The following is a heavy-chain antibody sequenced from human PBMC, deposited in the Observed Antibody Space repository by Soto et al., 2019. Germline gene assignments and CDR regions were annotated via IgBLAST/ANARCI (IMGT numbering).Heavy chain of an antibody. J-gene: IGHJ6*04. D-gene: IGHD3-10*01. V-gene: IGHV4-59*01. CDR3: AENLYGSYVSPDI. CDR2: IHYSGST. Sequence: PAGKGVEWIGYIHYSGSTCYNPSLKSRVTISVDKSRNQFSLKLSSVTAADTAVYYGAENLYGSYVSPDIWGKRTTDTVFS.